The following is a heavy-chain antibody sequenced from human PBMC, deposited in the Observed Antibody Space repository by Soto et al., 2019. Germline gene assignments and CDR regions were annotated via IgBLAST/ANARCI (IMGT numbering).Heavy chain of an antibody. Sequence: PSETLSRTCTVSGGSISSGGYYWSLIPQHPSQGLERLGYIYYSGSTYYNPSLKSRLTISLDTSKNQFSLNLNSVTAADTPLYHCAREPGSSSSYFNRLDRCGQGTLVIVSS. V-gene: IGHV4-31*03. J-gene: IGHJ5*02. CDR1: GGSISSGGYY. CDR2: IYYSGST. CDR3: AREPGSSSSYFNRLDR. D-gene: IGHD2-2*01.